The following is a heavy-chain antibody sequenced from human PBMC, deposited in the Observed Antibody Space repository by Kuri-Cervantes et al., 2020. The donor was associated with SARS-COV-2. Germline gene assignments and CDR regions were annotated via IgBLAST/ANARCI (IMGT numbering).Heavy chain of an antibody. CDR3: ARGRLSSDYFDY. D-gene: IGHD6-6*01. CDR2: INPSGGGT. Sequence: ASVKVSCKASGYIFTNYYMSWVRQAPGQGLEWLGIINPSGGGTSHAQKFQGRVTMTRDTSTSTVYMELSSLRSEDTAVYYCARGRLSSDYFDYWGQGTLVTVSS. J-gene: IGHJ4*02. V-gene: IGHV1-46*01. CDR1: GYIFTNYY.